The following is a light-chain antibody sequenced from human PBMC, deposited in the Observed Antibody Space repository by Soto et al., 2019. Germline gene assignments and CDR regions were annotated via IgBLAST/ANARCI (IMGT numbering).Light chain of an antibody. CDR3: QQYFNTPQT. J-gene: IGKJ2*01. V-gene: IGKV4-1*01. CDR2: WAS. CDR1: QSVLSSS. Sequence: DIVMTQSPESLAVSLGERATINCKSSQSVLSSSIAWYHQKPGQPPKLLIYWASTRESGVPDRFSGSGSGTDFTRTISSLQAEDVAVYYCQQYFNTPQTFGQGTTLEIK.